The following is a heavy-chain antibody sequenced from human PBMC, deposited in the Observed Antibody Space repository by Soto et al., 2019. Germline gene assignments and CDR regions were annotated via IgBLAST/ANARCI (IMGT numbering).Heavy chain of an antibody. CDR1: GFTFSSYA. CDR2: ISGSGGST. V-gene: IGHV3-23*01. Sequence: GGSLRLSCAASGFTFSSYAMSWVRQAPGKGLEWVSAISGSGGSTYYADSVKGRFTISRDNSKNTLYLQMNSLRAEDTAVYYCAKGAVLRYFDWLSDWFDPWGQGTLVTVSS. J-gene: IGHJ5*02. D-gene: IGHD3-9*01. CDR3: AKGAVLRYFDWLSDWFDP.